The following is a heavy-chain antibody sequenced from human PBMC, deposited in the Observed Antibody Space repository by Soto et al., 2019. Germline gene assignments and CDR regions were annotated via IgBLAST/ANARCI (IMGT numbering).Heavy chain of an antibody. V-gene: IGHV3-53*01. Sequence: GRSLRLSCAASGFTVISNYMNWVRQAPGKGLEWVSVIYSGGNAYYADSVEGRFTISRDNFKNTLYLQMNSLRAEDTAVYYCATLDYWGQGTPVTVSS. J-gene: IGHJ4*02. CDR2: IYSGGNA. CDR3: ATLDY. CDR1: GFTVISNY.